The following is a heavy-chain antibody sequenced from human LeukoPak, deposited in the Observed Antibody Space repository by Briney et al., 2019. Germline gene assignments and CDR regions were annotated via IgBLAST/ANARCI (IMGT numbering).Heavy chain of an antibody. J-gene: IGHJ4*02. CDR2: IIPIFGTA. D-gene: IGHD3-10*01. Sequence: ASVKVSCKASGGTFSSYAISWVRQAPGQGLEWMGGIIPIFGTASYAQKFQGRVTITADESTSTAYMELSSLRSEDAAVYYCARSPYYYGSGSSGYFDYWGQGTLVTVSS. V-gene: IGHV1-69*01. CDR3: ARSPYYYGSGSSGYFDY. CDR1: GGTFSSYA.